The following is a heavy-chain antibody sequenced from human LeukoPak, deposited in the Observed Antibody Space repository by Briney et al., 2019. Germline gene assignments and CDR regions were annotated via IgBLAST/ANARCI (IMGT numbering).Heavy chain of an antibody. CDR2: ISWNSNSI. CDR1: GFTFDDYA. V-gene: IGHV3-9*01. J-gene: IGHJ4*02. Sequence: GGSLRLSCAASGFTFDDYAMHWVRQAPGKGLVWVSGISWNSNSIDYADSVKGRFTISRDNAKNSLYLQMNNLRTEDTALYYCAKGTEGLATTDFDYWGQGTLVTVSS. CDR3: AKGTEGLATTDFDY. D-gene: IGHD1-1*01.